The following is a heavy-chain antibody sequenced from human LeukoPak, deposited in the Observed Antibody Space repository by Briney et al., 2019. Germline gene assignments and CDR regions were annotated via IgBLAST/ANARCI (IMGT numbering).Heavy chain of an antibody. V-gene: IGHV1-69*05. CDR1: GGTFSSYA. D-gene: IGHD1-26*01. CDR2: IIPIFGTA. J-gene: IGHJ3*02. CDR3: ARAGSGSLSDHDAFDI. Sequence: ASVKVSCKASGGTFSSYAISWVRQAPGQGLEWMGRIIPIFGTANYAQKFQGRVTITTDESTSTAYMELSSLRSEDTAVYYCARAGSGSLSDHDAFDIWGQGTMVTVSS.